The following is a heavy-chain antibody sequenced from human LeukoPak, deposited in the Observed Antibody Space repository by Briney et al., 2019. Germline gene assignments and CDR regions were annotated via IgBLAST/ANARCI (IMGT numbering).Heavy chain of an antibody. Sequence: SETLSLTYNVSGDSITSDYWSWIRQSPEKGLEWIGFIFYSGTTSYNPSLQSRVTISMDTSKSQFSLKLSSVTAADTAVYYCARTRPQDHATSYMDVWGKGTTVTGSS. CDR3: ARTRPQDHATSYMDV. D-gene: IGHD1-26*01. V-gene: IGHV4-59*08. CDR1: GDSITSDY. CDR2: IFYSGTT. J-gene: IGHJ6*03.